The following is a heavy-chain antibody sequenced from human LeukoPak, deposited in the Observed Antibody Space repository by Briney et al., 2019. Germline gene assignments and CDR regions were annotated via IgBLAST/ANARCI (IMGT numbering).Heavy chain of an antibody. CDR3: ARAYGSSWYLDY. V-gene: IGHV4-59*06. Sequence: SETLSLTCTVSGGSISSYYWSWIRQHPGKGLEWIGYIYYSGNTYYNPSLKSRITISVDTSKNQFSLKLSSVTAADTAVYYCARAYGSSWYLDYWGQGTLVTVSS. CDR1: GGSISSYY. J-gene: IGHJ4*02. CDR2: IYYSGNT. D-gene: IGHD6-13*01.